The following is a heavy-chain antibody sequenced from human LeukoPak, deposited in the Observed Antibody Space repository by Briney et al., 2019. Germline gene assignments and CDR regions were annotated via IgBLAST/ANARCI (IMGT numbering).Heavy chain of an antibody. CDR2: IYYSGSA. D-gene: IGHD3-22*01. J-gene: IGHJ5*02. Sequence: PSQTLSLTCTVSGGSISSGGYYWSRIRQHPGKGLEWIGYIYYSGSAYYNPSLKSRVTISVDTSENQFSLKLSSVTAADTAVYYCARHVRITMIVAWFDPWGQGTLVTVSS. V-gene: IGHV4-31*03. CDR3: ARHVRITMIVAWFDP. CDR1: GGSISSGGYY.